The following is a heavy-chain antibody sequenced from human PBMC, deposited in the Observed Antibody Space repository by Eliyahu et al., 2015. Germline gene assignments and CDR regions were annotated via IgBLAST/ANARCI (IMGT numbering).Heavy chain of an antibody. J-gene: IGHJ3*02. D-gene: IGHD1-26*01. V-gene: IGHV3-48*01. CDR2: LSSSSSTT. CDR1: GFTFSTYS. Sequence: EVQLVESGGGWVQPGGSLRLSCAASGFTFSTYSMNWVRQAPGKGLEWVSFLSSSSSTTYYADSVKGRFTISRDNAKNSLYLQMNSLRAEDTAVYYCARGSLYAFDMWGQGTTVTVSS. CDR3: ARGSLYAFDM.